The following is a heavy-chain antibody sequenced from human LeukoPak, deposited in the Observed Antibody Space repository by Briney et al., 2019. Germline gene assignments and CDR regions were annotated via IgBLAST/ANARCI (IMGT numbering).Heavy chain of an antibody. CDR3: ARQRNSGFDY. D-gene: IGHD4-23*01. Sequence: GGSLRLSCAASGFTFSSYWMHWVRQTPGKGLVWVSRINSDGSSTSYADSEKGRFTISRDNAKNTLYLQMYSLRAEDTAVYYCARQRNSGFDYWGQGTLVTVSS. CDR1: GFTFSSYW. J-gene: IGHJ4*02. CDR2: INSDGSST. V-gene: IGHV3-74*01.